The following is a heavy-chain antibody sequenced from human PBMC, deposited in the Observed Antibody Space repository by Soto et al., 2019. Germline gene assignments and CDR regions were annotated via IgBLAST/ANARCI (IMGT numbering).Heavy chain of an antibody. CDR1: GGTFSSYA. Sequence: SVKVSCKASGGTFSSYAISWVRQAPGRGLEWMGGIIPIFGTANYAQKFQGRVTITADKSTSTAYMELSSLRSEDTAVYYCARDGTGTPSYYYYGMDVWGQGTTVTVSS. CDR3: ARDGTGTPSYYYYGMDV. CDR2: IIPIFGTA. J-gene: IGHJ6*02. V-gene: IGHV1-69*06. D-gene: IGHD1-1*01.